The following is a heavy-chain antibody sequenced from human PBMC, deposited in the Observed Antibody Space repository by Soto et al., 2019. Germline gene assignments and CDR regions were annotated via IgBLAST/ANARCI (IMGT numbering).Heavy chain of an antibody. V-gene: IGHV1-69*01. CDR2: IIPIFGTA. CDR1: GGTFSSYA. CDR3: ARGVAAAGKNYYYYGMDV. J-gene: IGHJ6*02. Sequence: QVQLVQSGAEVKKPGSSVKVSCKASGGTFSSYAISWVRQAPGQGLEWMGGIIPIFGTANYAQKFQGRVTITADESTSTAYMELSSLRSEDRAVYYCARGVAAAGKNYYYYGMDVWGQGTTVTVSS. D-gene: IGHD6-13*01.